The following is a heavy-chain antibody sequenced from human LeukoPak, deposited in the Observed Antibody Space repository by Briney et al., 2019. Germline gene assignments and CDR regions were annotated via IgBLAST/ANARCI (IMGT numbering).Heavy chain of an antibody. CDR3: ARLRSGYDSWFDP. V-gene: IGHV4-39*07. CDR1: GGSISSSSYY. Sequence: SETLSLTCTVSGGSISSSSYYWGWIRQPPGKGLEWIGSIYYSGSTYYNPSLKSRVTISVDTSKNQFSLKLSSVTAADTAVYYCARLRSGYDSWFDPWGQGTLVTVSS. CDR2: IYYSGST. J-gene: IGHJ5*02. D-gene: IGHD5-12*01.